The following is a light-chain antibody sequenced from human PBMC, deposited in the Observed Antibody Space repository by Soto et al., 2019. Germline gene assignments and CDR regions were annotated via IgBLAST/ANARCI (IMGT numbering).Light chain of an antibody. Sequence: DIQMTQSPSSVSASVGDRVTITCRASQGISKWLAWYQQKPGKAPKLLIYGISRLQSGVSSRFSGSGSGTDFTLTISSLQPEDFAIYYCQEANNVPWTFGQGTKVEIK. J-gene: IGKJ1*01. CDR2: GIS. CDR3: QEANNVPWT. CDR1: QGISKW. V-gene: IGKV1-12*01.